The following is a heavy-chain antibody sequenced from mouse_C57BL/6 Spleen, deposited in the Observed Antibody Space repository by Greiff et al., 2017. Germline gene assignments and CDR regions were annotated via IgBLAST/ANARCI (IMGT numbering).Heavy chain of an antibody. CDR3: ATYYSNYWFAY. Sequence: VQLQQPGAELVKPGASVKLSCKASGYTFTSYWMHWVKQRPGQGLEWIGMIHPNSGSTNYNEKFKSKATLTVDTSSSTAYMQLSSLTSEDSAVYYCATYYSNYWFAYWGQETLVTVSA. V-gene: IGHV1-64*01. CDR1: GYTFTSYW. J-gene: IGHJ3*01. D-gene: IGHD2-5*01. CDR2: IHPNSGST.